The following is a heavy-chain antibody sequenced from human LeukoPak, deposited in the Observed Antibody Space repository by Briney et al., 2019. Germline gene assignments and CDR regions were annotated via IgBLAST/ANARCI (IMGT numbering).Heavy chain of an antibody. J-gene: IGHJ4*03. CDR3: ARDRRGYFHY. CDR1: GYTFTGYY. Sequence: SVTLRCSASGYTFTGYYMHWVRLAPGQGLEWMGWINPNSGGTKYAQKREGTVTMTRDTSISTAYMELSRLRSDDTAVYYCARDRRGYFHYWGQRPGVRVSS. V-gene: IGHV1-2*02. CDR2: INPNSGGT.